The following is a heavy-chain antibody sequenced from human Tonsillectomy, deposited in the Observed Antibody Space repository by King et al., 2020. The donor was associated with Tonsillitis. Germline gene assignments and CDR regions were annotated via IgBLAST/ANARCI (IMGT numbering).Heavy chain of an antibody. V-gene: IGHV4-61*01. CDR1: DGSVSSGTYY. CDR2: IYNSGGT. D-gene: IGHD1-26*01. Sequence: QLQESGPGLVRRSETLCLTCTVSDGSVSSGTYYCSWIRQPPGKGLEWFGNIYNSGGTTNNPSLKSRVTMSIDTSKNQFSLLLSSVTAADTAMYYCARDARIVGATTLDYWGQGTLATVSS. J-gene: IGHJ4*02. CDR3: ARDARIVGATTLDY.